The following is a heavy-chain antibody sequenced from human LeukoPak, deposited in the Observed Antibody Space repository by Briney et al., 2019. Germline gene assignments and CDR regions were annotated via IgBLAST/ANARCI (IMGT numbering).Heavy chain of an antibody. CDR2: ISGSGGGT. D-gene: IGHD3-22*01. CDR3: AKRGVVIRVILVGFHKEAYYFDS. V-gene: IGHV3-23*01. J-gene: IGHJ4*02. CDR1: GITLSNYG. Sequence: PGGSLRLSCAVSGITLSNYGMSWGRQAPGKGLEWVAGISGSGGGTNYADSVRGRFTISRDNSKNTLYPQMNSLGAEDTAVYFCAKRGVVIRVILVGFHKEAYYFDSWGQGALVTVSS.